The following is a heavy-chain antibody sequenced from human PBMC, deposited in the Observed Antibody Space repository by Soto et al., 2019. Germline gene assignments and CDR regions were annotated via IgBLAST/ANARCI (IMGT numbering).Heavy chain of an antibody. CDR3: VKDDGGYPSTAPH. CDR1: GITISNYP. D-gene: IGHD4-17*01. V-gene: IGHV3-23*04. Sequence: EVRLVESGGGLVQPGGSLRLSCAASGITISNYPMSWVRQAPVKGLDWVSGISGSGDTTYYADSAKGRFTISKDISKNSLFLQLDSLRVEDSALYFCVKDDGGYPSTAPHWGQGTLVTVSP. J-gene: IGHJ4*02. CDR2: ISGSGDTT.